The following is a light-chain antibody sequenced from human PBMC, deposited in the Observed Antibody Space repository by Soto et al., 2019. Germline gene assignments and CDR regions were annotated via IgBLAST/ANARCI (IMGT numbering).Light chain of an antibody. Sequence: DIVMTQSPDSLAVSLGERAIINCRSSQSVLYSSNNKNYLAWYQQKPGQPPKLLIHWASTRESGVPDRFSGSGSGTDFTLTISSLQAEDVAVYYCQQYYSTMYTFGQGTKLEIK. CDR1: QSVLYSSNNKNY. CDR3: QQYYSTMYT. J-gene: IGKJ2*01. CDR2: WAS. V-gene: IGKV4-1*01.